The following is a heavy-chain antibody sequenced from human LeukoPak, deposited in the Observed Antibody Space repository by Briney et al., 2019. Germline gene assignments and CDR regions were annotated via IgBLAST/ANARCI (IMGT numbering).Heavy chain of an antibody. Sequence: KPSETLSLTCAVYGGSFSGYYWSWIRQPPGKGLEWIGEINHSGSTNYNPSLKNRVTISVDTSKNQSSLKLSSVTAADTAVYYCARGRRVRGVPYYYMDVWGKGTTVTVSS. V-gene: IGHV4-34*01. D-gene: IGHD3-10*01. CDR2: INHSGST. CDR3: ARGRRVRGVPYYYMDV. J-gene: IGHJ6*03. CDR1: GGSFSGYY.